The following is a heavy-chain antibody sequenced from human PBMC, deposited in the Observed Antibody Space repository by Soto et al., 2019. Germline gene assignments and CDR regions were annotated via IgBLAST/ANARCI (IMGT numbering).Heavy chain of an antibody. V-gene: IGHV1-8*01. CDR1: VYTFTIYD. D-gene: IGHD5-12*01. CDR3: AGGYNYYYYYMDV. CDR2: MNPNSGNT. J-gene: IGHJ6*03. Sequence: ASVKVSCKAAVYTFTIYDINWVRQATGQGLEWMGWMNPNSGNTGYAQKFQGRVTMTRNTSISPAYMELSSLRSEDTAVYYCAGGYNYYYYYMDVWGKGTTVTVSS.